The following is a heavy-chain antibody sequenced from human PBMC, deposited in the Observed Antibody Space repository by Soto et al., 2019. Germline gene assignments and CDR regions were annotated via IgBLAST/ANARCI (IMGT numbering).Heavy chain of an antibody. CDR2: INISNGNT. Sequence: ASVKVSCKASGYTFKSYQIYWVRQAPGQRLECMGWINISNGNTEYSENFQGRITLTTDTSASTVYMDLSSLRSEDTAMYYCSRDLGGGWLRYTFDHWGQGSLVTVSS. J-gene: IGHJ4*02. CDR3: SRDLGGGWLRYTFDH. CDR1: GYTFKSYQ. V-gene: IGHV1-3*04. D-gene: IGHD5-12*01.